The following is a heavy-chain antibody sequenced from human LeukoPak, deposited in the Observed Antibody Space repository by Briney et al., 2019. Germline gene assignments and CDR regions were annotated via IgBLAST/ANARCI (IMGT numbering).Heavy chain of an antibody. D-gene: IGHD3-22*01. CDR2: IYYSGST. CDR1: GGSISSGDYY. Sequence: SQTLCLTCTVSGGSISSGDYYWSWIRQPPGKGLEWIGYIYYSGSTYYNPSLKSRVTISVDTSKNQFSLKLSSVTAADTAVYYCAREWYYYDSSGPGWFDPWGQGTLVTVSS. CDR3: AREWYYYDSSGPGWFDP. V-gene: IGHV4-30-4*08. J-gene: IGHJ5*02.